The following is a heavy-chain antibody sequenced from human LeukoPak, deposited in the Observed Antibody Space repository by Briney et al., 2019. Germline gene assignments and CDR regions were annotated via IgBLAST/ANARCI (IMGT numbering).Heavy chain of an antibody. J-gene: IGHJ4*02. D-gene: IGHD1-26*01. Sequence: SETLSLTCTVSGGSISSYYWSWIRQPAGKGLEWIGRIYTSGSTNYNPSLKSRVTMSVDTSKNQFSLKLSSVTAADTAVYYCARVTIPSSRHYYSYYFASWGQGTLVTVSS. CDR3: ARVTIPSSRHYYSYYFAS. CDR1: GGSISSYY. V-gene: IGHV4-4*07. CDR2: IYTSGST.